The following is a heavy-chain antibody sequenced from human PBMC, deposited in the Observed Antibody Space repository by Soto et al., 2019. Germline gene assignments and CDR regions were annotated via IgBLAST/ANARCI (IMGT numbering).Heavy chain of an antibody. CDR1: GGTFSSYA. D-gene: IGHD6-19*01. V-gene: IGHV1-69*12. CDR2: IIPIFGTA. CDR3: AMHRGLAVAGGMDV. J-gene: IGHJ6*02. Sequence: QVQLVQSGAEVKKPGSSVKVSCKASGGTFSSYAISWVRQAPGQGLEWMGGIIPIFGTANYAQKFQGRVTXXAXEXXSRAYMELSSLRSEDTAVYYCAMHRGLAVAGGMDVWGQGTTVTVSS.